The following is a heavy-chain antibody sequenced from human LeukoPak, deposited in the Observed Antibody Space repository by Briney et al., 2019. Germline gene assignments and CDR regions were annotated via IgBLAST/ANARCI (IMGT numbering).Heavy chain of an antibody. CDR1: GYSFTSYW. CDR3: ARQIDYGYGSPTFDY. V-gene: IGHV5-51*01. CDR2: IYPGDSDT. J-gene: IGHJ4*02. Sequence: GESLKISCKGSGYSFTSYWIGWVRQMPGKGLEWMGIIYPGDSDTRYSPSFQGQVTISTDKSISTAYLQWSSLKASDTAMYYCARQIDYGYGSPTFDYWGQGTLVTVSS. D-gene: IGHD4-17*01.